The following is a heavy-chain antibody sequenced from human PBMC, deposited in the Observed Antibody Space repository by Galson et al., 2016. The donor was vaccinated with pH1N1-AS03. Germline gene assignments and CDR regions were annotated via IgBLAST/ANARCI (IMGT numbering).Heavy chain of an antibody. CDR2: VYYTGAT. Sequence: TLSLTCTVSGDSITSYYWSWIRQPPGKGLEWIAYVYYTGATSYNPSLKSRVTISLDTSKRQFSLKLSAVTAADTAVYYLARGWSAFDFWGQGTVVTVSS. D-gene: IGHD2-15*01. CDR1: GDSITSYY. CDR3: ARGWSAFDF. J-gene: IGHJ3*01. V-gene: IGHV4-59*01.